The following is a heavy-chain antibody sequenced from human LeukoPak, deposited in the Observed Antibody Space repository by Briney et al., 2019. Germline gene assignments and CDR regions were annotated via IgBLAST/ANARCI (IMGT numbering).Heavy chain of an antibody. CDR2: IKQDGSEE. Sequence: QPGGSLRLTCVASEFRFGRDWISWVRQAPGKGLEWVACIKQDGSEEYYVGSVRGRFTVSVDNGKTSLYLQMNSLRAEDTARYYCATLDSTKSVFWGRGTAVTVSS. D-gene: IGHD2-2*01. CDR3: ATLDSTKSVF. CDR1: EFRFGRDW. V-gene: IGHV3-7*01. J-gene: IGHJ1*01.